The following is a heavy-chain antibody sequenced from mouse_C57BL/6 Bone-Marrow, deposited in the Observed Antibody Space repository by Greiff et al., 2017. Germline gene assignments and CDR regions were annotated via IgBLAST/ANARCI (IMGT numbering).Heavy chain of an antibody. CDR2: IWRGGST. D-gene: IGHD1-1*01. Sequence: LQQSGPGLVQPSQSLSITCTVSGFSLTSYGVHWVRQSPGKGLEWLGVIWRGGSTDYNAAFMSRLSITKDNSKSQVFFKMNSLQADDTAIYYCAKPVGALYYAMDYWGQGTSVTVSS. CDR1: GFSLTSYG. V-gene: IGHV2-5*01. CDR3: AKPVGALYYAMDY. J-gene: IGHJ4*01.